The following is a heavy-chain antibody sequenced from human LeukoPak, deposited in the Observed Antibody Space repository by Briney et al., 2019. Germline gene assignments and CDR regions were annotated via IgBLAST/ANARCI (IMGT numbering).Heavy chain of an antibody. CDR2: ISYDGSNK. D-gene: IGHD4-23*01. V-gene: IGHV3-30*04. CDR1: GFTFSSYA. J-gene: IGHJ6*03. Sequence: GGSLRLSCAASGFTFSSYAMHWVRQAPGKGLEWVAVISYDGSNKYYADSVKGRFTISRDNSKNTLYLQMNSLRAEDTAMYYCARREPHGDYGGKIRYYYYMDVWGKGTTVTVSS. CDR3: ARREPHGDYGGKIRYYYYMDV.